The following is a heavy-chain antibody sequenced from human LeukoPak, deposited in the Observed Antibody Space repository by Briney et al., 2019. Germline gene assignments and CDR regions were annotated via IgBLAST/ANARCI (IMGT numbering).Heavy chain of an antibody. D-gene: IGHD4-23*01. J-gene: IGHJ5*02. CDR1: GGSISSGGYS. CDR2: IYHSGST. Sequence: SETLSLTCAVSGGSISSGGYSWSWIRQPPGKGLEWIGYIYHSGSTYHNPSLKSRVTISVDRSKNQFSLKLSSVTAADTAVYYCARGYGGNSEDWFDPWGQGTLVTVSS. CDR3: ARGYGGNSEDWFDP. V-gene: IGHV4-30-2*01.